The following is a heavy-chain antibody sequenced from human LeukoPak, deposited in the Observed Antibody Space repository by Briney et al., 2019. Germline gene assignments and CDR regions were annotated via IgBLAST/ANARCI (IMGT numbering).Heavy chain of an antibody. D-gene: IGHD3-22*01. CDR1: GFTFSSYG. CDR2: IRYDGSNK. V-gene: IGHV3-30*02. Sequence: GGSLRLSRAASGFTFSSYGMHWVRQAPGKGLEWVAFIRYDGSNKYYADSVKGRFTISRDNSKNTLYLQMNSLRAEDTAVYYCAKDYYDSSGYYFDYWGQGTLVTVSS. J-gene: IGHJ4*02. CDR3: AKDYYDSSGYYFDY.